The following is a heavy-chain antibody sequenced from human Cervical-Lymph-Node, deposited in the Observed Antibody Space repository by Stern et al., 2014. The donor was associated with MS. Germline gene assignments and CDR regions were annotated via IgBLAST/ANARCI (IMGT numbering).Heavy chain of an antibody. Sequence: EVQLVESGAEVRKPGESLKISCKVSGYSFANFWIGWVRQVPGKGLEWMGIIYPVDSDPRYSPSFQGQVTLSADESISTAYLQWSSLKASDTGIYYCARRGLGYDGADHWGQGALVTVSS. CDR3: ARRGLGYDGADH. CDR1: GYSFANFW. J-gene: IGHJ4*02. V-gene: IGHV5-51*03. CDR2: IYPVDSDP. D-gene: IGHD3-16*01.